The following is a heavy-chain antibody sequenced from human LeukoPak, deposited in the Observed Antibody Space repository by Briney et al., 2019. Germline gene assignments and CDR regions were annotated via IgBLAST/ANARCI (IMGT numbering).Heavy chain of an antibody. J-gene: IGHJ4*02. CDR3: AKDAQLVYFDY. CDR1: GFNFSPYA. V-gene: IGHV3-30-3*01. D-gene: IGHD6-6*01. Sequence: PGGSLRLSCVASGFNFSPYAVHWVRQAPGKGLEWVAMISNDGTTESYTDSVKGRFTISRDNFNNALYLQMNGLRLEDTAVYYCAKDAQLVYFDYWGQGTLVTVSS. CDR2: ISNDGTTE.